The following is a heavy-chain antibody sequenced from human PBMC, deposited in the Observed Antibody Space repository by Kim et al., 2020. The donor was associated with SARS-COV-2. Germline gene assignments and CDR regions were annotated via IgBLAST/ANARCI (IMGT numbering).Heavy chain of an antibody. Sequence: YYSGTTTYNPSLKRRVTISVDTSKNQCSLKLSSVTAADTGVYYCARGFDYWGQGTLVTVSS. CDR2: YYSGTT. V-gene: IGHV4-59*09. CDR3: ARGFDY. J-gene: IGHJ4*02.